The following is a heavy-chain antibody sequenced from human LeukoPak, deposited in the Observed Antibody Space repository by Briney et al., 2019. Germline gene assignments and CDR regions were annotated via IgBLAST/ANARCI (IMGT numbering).Heavy chain of an antibody. D-gene: IGHD6-13*01. CDR3: ARLPRSSVTLYSSRLDY. CDR1: GGSFSGFY. V-gene: IGHV4-34*01. CDR2: INPSGTT. Sequence: SETLSLTCAVYGGSFSGFYWSCIRHPPGHGLEWIGAINPSGTTNYNPTLKSRVTISVDTSTNQFSLKLSSVTAADTAVYYCARLPRSSVTLYSSRLDYWGQGTLVTVSS. J-gene: IGHJ4*02.